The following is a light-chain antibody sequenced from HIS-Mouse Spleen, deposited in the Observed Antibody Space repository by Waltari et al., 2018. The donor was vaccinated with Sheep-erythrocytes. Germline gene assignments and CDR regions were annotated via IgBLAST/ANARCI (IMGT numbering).Light chain of an antibody. CDR1: SSDVGGSNN. V-gene: IGLV2-11*01. CDR2: DVS. Sequence: QSALTQPRSVSGSPGQSVTISCTGTSSDVGGSNNASWYQQHPGKAPKLMIYDVSKRPSGVPDRFSGSKSGNTASLTISGLQAEDEADYYCCSYAGSYTFVFGTGTKVTVL. J-gene: IGLJ1*01. CDR3: CSYAGSYTFV.